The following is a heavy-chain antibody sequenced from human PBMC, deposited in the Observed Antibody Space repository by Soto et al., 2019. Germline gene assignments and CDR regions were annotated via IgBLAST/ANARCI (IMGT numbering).Heavy chain of an antibody. CDR2: IIPIFGTA. CDR3: ARIYDSSSYYYDVNWFDP. Sequence: QVQLVQSGAEVKKPGSSVKVSCKASGGTFSSYAISWVRQAPGQGLEWMGGIIPIFGTANYAQKFQGRVTITADESTSTAYMELSSLRSEDTAVYYCARIYDSSSYYYDVNWFDPWGQGTLVTVS. CDR1: GGTFSSYA. V-gene: IGHV1-69*01. J-gene: IGHJ5*02. D-gene: IGHD3-22*01.